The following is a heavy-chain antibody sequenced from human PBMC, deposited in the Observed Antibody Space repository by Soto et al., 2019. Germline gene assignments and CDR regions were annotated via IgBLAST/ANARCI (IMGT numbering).Heavy chain of an antibody. J-gene: IGHJ5*02. Sequence: EVQVVESGGGFIQPGGSLRLSCAASGFTVSSNYMTWVRQAPGKGLEWVSVIYSDGGTYYEDSVKGRFTMSRDNSKNTVYLQMNSLRAEDTAVYYCARGYNWFDPWGQGTLVTVSS. CDR1: GFTVSSNY. V-gene: IGHV3-53*01. CDR3: ARGYNWFDP. CDR2: IYSDGGT.